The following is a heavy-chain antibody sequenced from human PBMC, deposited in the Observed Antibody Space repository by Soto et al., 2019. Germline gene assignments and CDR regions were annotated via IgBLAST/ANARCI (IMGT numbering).Heavy chain of an antibody. CDR1: GFTFDDYA. Sequence: GGSLRLSCAASGFTFDDYAMHWVRQAPGKGLEWVSGISWNSGSIGYADSVKGRFTISRDNAKNSLYLQMNSLRAEDTALYYCAKDMRPRPLYYYYMDVWGKGTTVTVSS. CDR3: AKDMRPRPLYYYYMDV. D-gene: IGHD3-10*01. V-gene: IGHV3-9*01. J-gene: IGHJ6*03. CDR2: ISWNSGSI.